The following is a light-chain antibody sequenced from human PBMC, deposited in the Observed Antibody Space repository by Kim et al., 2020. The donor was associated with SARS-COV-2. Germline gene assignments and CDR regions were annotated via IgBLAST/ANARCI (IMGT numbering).Light chain of an antibody. Sequence: EIVLTQSPATLSLSPGERATLSCRASQSVGSSLAWYQQKPGQAPRLLIYDAFNRAAGVPARFSGSGSETDFTLTISKLEPEDFAVYYCQQRSNWPPLTFGGGTKVDIK. CDR2: DAF. V-gene: IGKV3-11*01. CDR3: QQRSNWPPLT. CDR1: QSVGSS. J-gene: IGKJ4*01.